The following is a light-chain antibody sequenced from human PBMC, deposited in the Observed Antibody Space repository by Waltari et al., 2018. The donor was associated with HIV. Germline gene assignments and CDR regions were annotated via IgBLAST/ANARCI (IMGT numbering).Light chain of an antibody. Sequence: SVLTQPPSASGTPGQRVTISCSGSTSNIGSNYVFWYQHLPGTAPKLLSQGNNQRPSGGPDRFAGSTSGTSAALAISGLRSEDEADYYGVAWDDSLGGVVFSGGTKVAV. J-gene: IGLJ2*01. CDR1: TSNIGSNY. V-gene: IGLV1-47*01. CDR2: GNN. CDR3: VAWDDSLGGVV.